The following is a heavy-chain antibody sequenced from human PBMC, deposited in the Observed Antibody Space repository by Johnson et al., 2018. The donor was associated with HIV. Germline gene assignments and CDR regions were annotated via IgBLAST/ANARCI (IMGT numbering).Heavy chain of an antibody. D-gene: IGHD3-10*01. J-gene: IGHJ3*02. CDR2: ISWNSGSI. Sequence: VQLVESGGGLVQPGRSLRLSCAASGFTFDDYAMHWVRQAPGKGLEWVSGISWNSGSIGYADSVKGRFTISRDNAKNSLYLQMNILRAEDTALYYCAKVDVTRAPRGTDAFDIWGQGTMVTVSS. V-gene: IGHV3-9*01. CDR3: AKVDVTRAPRGTDAFDI. CDR1: GFTFDDYA.